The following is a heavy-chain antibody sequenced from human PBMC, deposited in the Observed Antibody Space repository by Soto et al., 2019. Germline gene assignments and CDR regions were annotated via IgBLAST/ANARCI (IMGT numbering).Heavy chain of an antibody. V-gene: IGHV4-39*01. CDR3: ASHVYNSSGYYYIKAPDGAFDI. CDR2: IYYSGST. Sequence: SETLSLTCTVSGGSISSISYYWGWIRQPPGKGLEWIGSIYYSGSTYYNPSLKSRVTISVDTSKNQFSLKLSSVTAADTAVYYCASHVYNSSGYYYIKAPDGAFDIWGQGTMVTVSS. J-gene: IGHJ3*02. CDR1: GGSISSISYY. D-gene: IGHD3-22*01.